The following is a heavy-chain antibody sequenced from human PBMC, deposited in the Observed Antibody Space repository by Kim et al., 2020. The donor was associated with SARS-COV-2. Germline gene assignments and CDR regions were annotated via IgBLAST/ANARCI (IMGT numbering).Heavy chain of an antibody. CDR3: AKDSGSGPFWFDP. D-gene: IGHD3-10*01. Sequence: GGSLRLSCAASGFTFGDNAMHWVRQAPGKGLEWVSGISWNSDSTGYADSVKGRFTISRDNAKNSLYLQMNSLRAEDTALYYCAKDSGSGPFWFDPWGQGTLVTVSS. CDR1: GFTFGDNA. J-gene: IGHJ5*02. V-gene: IGHV3-9*01. CDR2: ISWNSDST.